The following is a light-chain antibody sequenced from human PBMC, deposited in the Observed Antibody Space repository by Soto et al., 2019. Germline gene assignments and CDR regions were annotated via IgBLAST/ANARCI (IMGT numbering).Light chain of an antibody. CDR3: QHYNSYSEA. CDR1: QTISSG. V-gene: IGKV1-5*03. Sequence: DIQMTQSPSTLSGSVGDRVTITCRASQTISSGLAWYQQKPGQAPKLLIYKASTLKSGVPSRFSGSGSGTEFTLTISSLQPDDFATYYYQHYNSYSEAFGQGTKVELK. J-gene: IGKJ1*01. CDR2: KAS.